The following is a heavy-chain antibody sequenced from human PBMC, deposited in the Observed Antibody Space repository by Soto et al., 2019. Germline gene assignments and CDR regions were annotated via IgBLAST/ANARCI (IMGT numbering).Heavy chain of an antibody. J-gene: IGHJ4*02. V-gene: IGHV3-23*01. Sequence: GGSLRLSCNASGFTFSTAAMSWVRQAPGKGLEWVSAVSGSGDSTYYADSVKGRFTISRDNSKNMMYLQMNYLRVDDTAMYYCAKGSGAYRPYYFDFWGQGNVVTVSS. CDR2: VSGSGDST. CDR3: AKGSGAYRPYYFDF. D-gene: IGHD3-16*01. CDR1: GFTFSTAA.